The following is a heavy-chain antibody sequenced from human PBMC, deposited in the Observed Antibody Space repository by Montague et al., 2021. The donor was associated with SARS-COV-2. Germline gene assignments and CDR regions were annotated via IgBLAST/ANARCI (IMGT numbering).Heavy chain of an antibody. Sequence: CAISGDSVSSNIAAWNWIRQSPSRGLEWLGRTYYRSKWYNDYAVSVRSRITISPDTSKNQFSLQLHSVTPGDTAVYYCTQERGPGRTTWHYFDYWGQGTLVTVSS. D-gene: IGHD1-14*01. CDR1: GDSVSSNIAA. CDR3: TQERGPGRTTWHYFDY. CDR2: TYYRSKWYN. V-gene: IGHV6-1*01. J-gene: IGHJ4*02.